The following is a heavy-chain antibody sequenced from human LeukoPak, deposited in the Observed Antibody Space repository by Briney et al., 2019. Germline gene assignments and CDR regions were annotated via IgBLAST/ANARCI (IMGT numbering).Heavy chain of an antibody. CDR2: ISYDGSNK. CDR3: ARGGYCSGGSCYSEFYYYGMDV. D-gene: IGHD2-15*01. CDR1: GFTFSSYG. J-gene: IGHJ6*02. Sequence: GGSLRLSCAGSGFTFSSYGMHWVRQAPGKGLEWVAVISYDGSNKYYADSVKGRFTISRDNSKNTLYLQMNCLRAEDTAVYYCARGGYCSGGSCYSEFYYYGMDVWGQGTTVTVSS. V-gene: IGHV3-30*03.